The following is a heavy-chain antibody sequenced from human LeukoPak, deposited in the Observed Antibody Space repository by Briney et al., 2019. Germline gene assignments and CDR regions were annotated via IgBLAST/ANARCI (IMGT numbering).Heavy chain of an antibody. Sequence: PGGSLRLSCAASGFTLSSYAMSWVRHAPGQGLEWVSGISGSGGSRYYADSVKGRFTISRDNSKNTLYLQMNSLRAEDTAVYYCAKDHYCSSTSCPSLGAFDIWGQGTMVTVSS. D-gene: IGHD2-2*01. J-gene: IGHJ3*02. V-gene: IGHV3-23*01. CDR1: GFTLSSYA. CDR2: ISGSGGSR. CDR3: AKDHYCSSTSCPSLGAFDI.